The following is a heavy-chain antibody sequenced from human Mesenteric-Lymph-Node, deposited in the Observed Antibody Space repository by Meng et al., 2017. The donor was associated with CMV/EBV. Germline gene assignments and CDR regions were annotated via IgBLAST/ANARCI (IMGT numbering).Heavy chain of an antibody. CDR3: ARTYYYGSGNSNFDY. J-gene: IGHJ4*02. D-gene: IGHD3-10*01. Sequence: FSLPTSGVGVGWIRQPPGKALECLALIYWDDDQRYSPSLRSRLTITKDTSKNQVVLTMTDMDPVDTATYFCARTYYYGSGNSNFDYWGQGTLVTVSS. CDR2: IYWDDDQ. CDR1: FSLPTSGVG. V-gene: IGHV2-5*02.